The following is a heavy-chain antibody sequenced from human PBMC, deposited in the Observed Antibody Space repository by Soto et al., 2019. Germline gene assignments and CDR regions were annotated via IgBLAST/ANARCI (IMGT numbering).Heavy chain of an antibody. D-gene: IGHD3-9*01. CDR2: IIPIFGTA. CDR3: ARGDTLTGYSAYYYYYGMDV. Sequence: GASVKVSCKASGGTFSSYAISWVRQAPGQGLEWMGGIIPIFGTANYAQKFQGRVTITADESTSTAYMELSSLRSEDTAVYYCARGDTLTGYSAYYYYYGMDVWGQGTTVTVSS. V-gene: IGHV1-69*13. J-gene: IGHJ6*02. CDR1: GGTFSSYA.